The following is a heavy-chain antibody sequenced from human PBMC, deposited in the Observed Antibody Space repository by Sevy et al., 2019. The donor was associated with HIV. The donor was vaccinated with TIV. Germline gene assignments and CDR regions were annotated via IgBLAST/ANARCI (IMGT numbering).Heavy chain of an antibody. CDR2: IYPGDTDT. CDR1: GYSFTNYW. CDR3: ARKDSRGYGAVDI. D-gene: IGHD3-22*01. J-gene: IGHJ3*02. V-gene: IGHV5-51*01. Sequence: GESLKISCKGSGYSFTNYWIGWVRQMPGKGLEWMGIIYPGDTDTRYSPSFQGQVTISADKSISTAYLQWSSLKASDTAMYYCARKDSRGYGAVDIWGQGTMVTVSS.